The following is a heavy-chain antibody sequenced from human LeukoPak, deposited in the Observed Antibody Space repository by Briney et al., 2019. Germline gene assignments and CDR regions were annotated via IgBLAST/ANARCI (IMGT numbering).Heavy chain of an antibody. D-gene: IGHD1-26*01. CDR2: IYYSGST. J-gene: IGHJ3*02. CDR3: ARDVGSLSGSEVAFDI. V-gene: IGHV4-59*01. Sequence: SETLSLTCTVSGGSISSYYWSWIRQPPGKGLEWIGYIYYSGSTNYNPSLKSRVTISVDTSKNQFSLKLSSVTAADTAVYYCARDVGSLSGSEVAFDIWGQGTMDTVSS. CDR1: GGSISSYY.